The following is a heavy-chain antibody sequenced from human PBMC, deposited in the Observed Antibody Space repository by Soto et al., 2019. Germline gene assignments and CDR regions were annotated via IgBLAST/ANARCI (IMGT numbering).Heavy chain of an antibody. CDR1: GYDFTTYW. V-gene: IGHV5-51*01. D-gene: IGHD1-26*01. CDR3: ANQGYSGSHRPSEP. CDR2: IYPDDSDT. Sequence: EVQLVQSGAEVKKPGESLKISCQASGYDFTTYWIGWVRQMPGKGLEWMGIIYPDDSDTRYSPSFQGQITVSADKSITTAYPQWSSLKASDTAGCYRANQGYSGSHRPSEPWGPGTLVTVSS. J-gene: IGHJ5*02.